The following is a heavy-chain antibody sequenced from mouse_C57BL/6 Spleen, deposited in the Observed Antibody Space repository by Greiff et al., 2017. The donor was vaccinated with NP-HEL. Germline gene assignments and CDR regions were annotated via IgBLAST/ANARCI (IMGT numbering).Heavy chain of an antibody. J-gene: IGHJ2*01. CDR2: IWTGGGT. Sequence: VQRVESGPGLVAPSQSLSITCTVSGFSLTSYAISWVRQPPGKGLEWLGVIWTGGGTKYKSALKSRLSISKDNSKSQVFLKMNSLQTDDTARYYCARMEYFDYWGQGTTLTVSS. V-gene: IGHV2-9-1*01. CDR3: ARMEYFDY. CDR1: GFSLTSYA.